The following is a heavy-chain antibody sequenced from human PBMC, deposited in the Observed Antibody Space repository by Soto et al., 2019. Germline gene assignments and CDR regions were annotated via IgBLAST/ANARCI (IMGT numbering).Heavy chain of an antibody. V-gene: IGHV3-48*01. Sequence: GGSLRLSCAASGFTFSSYSMNWVRQAPGKGLEWVSYISSSSSTIYYADSVKGRFTISRDNAKNSLYLQMNSLRAEDTAVNYLARDQPERRITMVRGVITSYYYYYMDVWGKGTTVTVSS. CDR2: ISSSSSTI. CDR3: ARDQPERRITMVRGVITSYYYYYMDV. CDR1: GFTFSSYS. D-gene: IGHD3-10*01. J-gene: IGHJ6*03.